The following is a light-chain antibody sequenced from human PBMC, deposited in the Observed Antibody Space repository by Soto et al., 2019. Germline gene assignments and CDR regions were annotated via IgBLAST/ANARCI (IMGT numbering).Light chain of an antibody. Sequence: ETVLTQSPGTLSLSPGERATLSCRASQSVSSSYLAWYQQRPGQAPRLLIYGASSRAPGIPDRFSGSGSGTDFTLTISRLEPEDFAVYYCQQYGSSPPITFGQGTRLEIK. CDR2: GAS. CDR3: QQYGSSPPIT. CDR1: QSVSSSY. V-gene: IGKV3-20*01. J-gene: IGKJ5*01.